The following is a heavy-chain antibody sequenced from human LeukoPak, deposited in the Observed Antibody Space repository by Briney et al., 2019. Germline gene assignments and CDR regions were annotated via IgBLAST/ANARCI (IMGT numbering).Heavy chain of an antibody. D-gene: IGHD1-26*01. CDR3: ARDPVEWELLLDY. CDR1: GFTFSNYW. Sequence: GGSLRLSCAASGFTFSNYWMGWVRQAPGKRLEWVANMNIDGSEKYYADSVEGRFSISRDNARNSVYLQMASLRVEDTAVYYCARDPVEWELLLDYWGQGTLVTVSS. J-gene: IGHJ4*02. CDR2: MNIDGSEK. V-gene: IGHV3-7*01.